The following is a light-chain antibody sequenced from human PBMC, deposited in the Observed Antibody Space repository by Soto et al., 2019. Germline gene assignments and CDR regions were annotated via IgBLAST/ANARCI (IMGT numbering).Light chain of an antibody. CDR1: QSVISTF. J-gene: IGKJ2*01. Sequence: EIVLTQSPGTLSLSPGERATLSCRASQSVISTFSAWYQQKPGQAPRLLIYGASNRATGIPDRFSASGSGTDFTLTISRLEPEYFAVYYCQQYQSSPPTFTFGQGTKLEI. CDR2: GAS. V-gene: IGKV3-20*01. CDR3: QQYQSSPPTFT.